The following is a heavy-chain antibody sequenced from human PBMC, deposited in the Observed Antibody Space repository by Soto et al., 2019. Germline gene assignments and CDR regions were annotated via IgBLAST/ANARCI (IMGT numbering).Heavy chain of an antibody. V-gene: IGHV2-26*01. J-gene: IGHJ4*02. Sequence: QVTLKESGPVLVKPTETLTLTCTVSGFSLSNARMGVSWIRQPPGKALECLAHIFSNDEKSYSTSLRSRLTMAIESSIIHVVLTVTNMDLAVTVSCFFKRVMRVIAFVTEVRGFDFCGQGTLVTASS. CDR1: GFSLSNARMG. D-gene: IGHD3-10*01. CDR2: IFSNDEK. CDR3: KRVMRVIAFVTEVRGFDF.